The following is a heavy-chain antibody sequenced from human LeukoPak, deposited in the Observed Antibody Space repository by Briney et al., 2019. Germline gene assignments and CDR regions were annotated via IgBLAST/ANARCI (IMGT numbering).Heavy chain of an antibody. CDR3: ARALYGSGSYYAMIGAFDI. D-gene: IGHD3-10*01. CDR1: GGSVSSGSYY. V-gene: IGHV4-61*01. J-gene: IGHJ3*02. Sequence: PSETLSLTCTVSGGSVSSGSYYWSWIRQPPGKGLEWIGYIYYSGSTNYNPSLKSRVTISVDTSKNQFSLKLSSVTAADTAVYYCARALYGSGSYYAMIGAFDIWGQGTVVTVSS. CDR2: IYYSGST.